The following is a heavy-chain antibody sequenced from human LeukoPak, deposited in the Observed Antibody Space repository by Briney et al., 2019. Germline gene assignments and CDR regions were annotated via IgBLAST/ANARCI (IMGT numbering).Heavy chain of an antibody. CDR2: ISSSGSTI. Sequence: GGSLRLSCAASGFAFSDYYMSWIRQAPGKWLEWVSYISSSGSTIYYADSVKGRFTISRDNAKNSLYLQMNSLRAEDTAVYYCARGPSLITFGGVIPEFDYWGQGTLVTVSS. J-gene: IGHJ4*02. CDR3: ARGPSLITFGGVIPEFDY. D-gene: IGHD3-16*02. CDR1: GFAFSDYY. V-gene: IGHV3-11*04.